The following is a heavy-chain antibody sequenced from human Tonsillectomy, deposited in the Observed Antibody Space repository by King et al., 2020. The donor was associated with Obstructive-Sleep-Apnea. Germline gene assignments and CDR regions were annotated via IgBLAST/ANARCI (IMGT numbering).Heavy chain of an antibody. CDR1: GFTFSSYG. CDR3: AKYRDGFYGSGAHI. D-gene: IGHD3-10*01. CDR2: ISYDGNNK. V-gene: IGHV3-30*18. J-gene: IGHJ3*02. Sequence: HVQLVESGGGVVQPGRSLRLSCAASGFTFSSYGMHWVRQAPGKGLEWVAVISYDGNNKYYADSVKGRFTISRDNSKNTLYLQMNSLRAEDTAVYFCAKYRDGFYGSGAHIWGQGTMVTVSS.